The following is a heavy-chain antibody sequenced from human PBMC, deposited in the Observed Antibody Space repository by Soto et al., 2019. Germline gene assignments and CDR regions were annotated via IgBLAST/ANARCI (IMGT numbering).Heavy chain of an antibody. V-gene: IGHV4-34*01. Sequence: PSETLSLTCAVYGGSFSDYYWSWIRQPPGKGLEWIGEINHSGSTNYNPSLKSRVTISVDTSKNQFSLKLSSVTAADTAVYYCARDLRGWFDPWGQGTLVTVS. CDR3: ARDLRGWFDP. CDR2: INHSGST. CDR1: GGSFSDYY. J-gene: IGHJ5*02. D-gene: IGHD4-17*01.